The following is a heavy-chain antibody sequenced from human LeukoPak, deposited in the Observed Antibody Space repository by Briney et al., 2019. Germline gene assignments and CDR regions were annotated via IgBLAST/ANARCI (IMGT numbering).Heavy chain of an antibody. D-gene: IGHD2-21*01. J-gene: IGHJ3*01. V-gene: IGHV4-59*01. CDR1: GGSIRSYY. Sequence: SETLSLTCTVSGGSIRSYYWGWLRQPPGKGLEWIGYISYTGSTTYNPSLQSRVTILVDMPKNHFSLSLTSVTAADTAVYYCARKMWPHDAYDFWGRGTMVTVAS. CDR2: ISYTGST. CDR3: ARKMWPHDAYDF.